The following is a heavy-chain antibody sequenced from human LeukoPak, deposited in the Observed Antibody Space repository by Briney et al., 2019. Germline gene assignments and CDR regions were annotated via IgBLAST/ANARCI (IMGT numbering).Heavy chain of an antibody. V-gene: IGHV3-7*01. CDR3: ARDAANDFWSGYHRD. Sequence: PGGSLRLSCAASGFTFSSYWTSWVRQAPGKGLEWVANIKQDGSEKYYVDSVKGRFTISRDNAKNSLYLQMNSLRAEDTAVYYCARDAANDFWSGYHRDWGQGTLVTVSS. J-gene: IGHJ4*02. D-gene: IGHD3-3*01. CDR1: GFTFSSYW. CDR2: IKQDGSEK.